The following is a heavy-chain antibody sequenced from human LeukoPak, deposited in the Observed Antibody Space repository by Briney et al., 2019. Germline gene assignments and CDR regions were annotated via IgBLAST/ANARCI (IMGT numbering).Heavy chain of an antibody. J-gene: IGHJ4*02. Sequence: GGSLRLSCAASGFTFSSYAMSWVRQAPGKGLEWVSAISGSGGSTYYADSVKGRFTISRDDSKNTVYLQMSSLRAEDTAVYYCARDWNSGYDFDYWGQGTLVTVSS. D-gene: IGHD5-12*01. CDR1: GFTFSSYA. CDR2: ISGSGGST. V-gene: IGHV3-23*01. CDR3: ARDWNSGYDFDY.